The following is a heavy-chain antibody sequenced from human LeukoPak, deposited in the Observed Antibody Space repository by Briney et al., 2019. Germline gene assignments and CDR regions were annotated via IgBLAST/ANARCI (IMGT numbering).Heavy chain of an antibody. CDR3: AKDYEYFQH. J-gene: IGHJ1*01. V-gene: IGHV3-23*01. CDR1: GFTFSSSA. Sequence: GGSLRLSCAASGFTFSSSAMSWVRQVPGKGLEWVSGISASGGSTYYADSVKGRFTISRDNSKNTLYLQMNSLRAEDTAVYYCAKDYEYFQHWGQGTLVTVSS. CDR2: ISASGGST.